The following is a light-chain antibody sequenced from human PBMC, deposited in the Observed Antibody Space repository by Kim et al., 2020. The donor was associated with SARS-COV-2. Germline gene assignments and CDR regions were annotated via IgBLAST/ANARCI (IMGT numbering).Light chain of an antibody. CDR3: LQHNSYPCT. V-gene: IGKV1-17*03. CDR2: GAS. CDR1: QGVSIH. Sequence: AFVGDRVTIICRASQGVSIHLAWFQQKPGKVPKRLIYGASRLQSGVPSRFSGSGSGTEFTLTISSLQPEDFATYYCLQHNSYPCTFGQGTKVDIK. J-gene: IGKJ1*01.